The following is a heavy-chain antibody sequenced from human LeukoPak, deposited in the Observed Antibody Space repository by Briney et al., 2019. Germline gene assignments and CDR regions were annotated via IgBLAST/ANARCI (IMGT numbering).Heavy chain of an antibody. CDR2: IYYSGST. CDR1: GGSIRSDY. Sequence: SETLSLTCTVSGGSIRSDYWTWIRQPPGKGLEWIGYIYYSGSTNVNPSLKSRLTISVDTSKNQFSLQLSSVTAADTAVYYYAREYCTGNSCYFDYWGQGTLVTVSS. D-gene: IGHD2-8*02. J-gene: IGHJ4*02. V-gene: IGHV4-59*01. CDR3: AREYCTGNSCYFDY.